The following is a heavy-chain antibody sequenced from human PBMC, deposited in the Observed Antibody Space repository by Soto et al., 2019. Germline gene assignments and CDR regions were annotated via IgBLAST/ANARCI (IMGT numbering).Heavy chain of an antibody. J-gene: IGHJ4*02. V-gene: IGHV2-5*02. CDR3: AHIDPEIVTVGGHGGFDY. CDR1: GFSLTSGVG. D-gene: IGHD5-12*01. Sequence: QITLKESGPTLVRPPQTLTLTCTFSGFSLTSGVGVGWIRQPPGKALEWLALIYWDDDKRYSPSLKNRLTITKDTPQIPVVLTMTNAGPVATATYFCAHIDPEIVTVGGHGGFDYWGQGTLVTVSS. CDR2: IYWDDDK.